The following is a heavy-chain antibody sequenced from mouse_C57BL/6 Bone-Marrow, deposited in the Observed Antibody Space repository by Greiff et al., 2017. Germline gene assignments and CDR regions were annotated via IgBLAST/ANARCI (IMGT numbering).Heavy chain of an antibody. CDR1: GFTFTDYY. CDR3: ARYGGGYYKYFDV. J-gene: IGHJ1*03. D-gene: IGHD2-3*01. CDR2: IRNQANGYTT. V-gene: IGHV7-3*01. Sequence: EVQRVESGGGLVQPGGSLSLSCAASGFTFTDYYMSWVRPPPGKALEWLGFIRNQANGYTTESRASVKGRFTISRDNSQSILYLQMNALGAEDSATYYCARYGGGYYKYFDVWGTGTTVTVSS.